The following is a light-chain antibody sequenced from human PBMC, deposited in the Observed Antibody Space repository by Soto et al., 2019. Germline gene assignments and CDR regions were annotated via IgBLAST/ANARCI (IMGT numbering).Light chain of an antibody. J-gene: IGKJ4*02. Sequence: DIQMTQSPSTLSASVGDRVTITCRASQGISSYLAWYQQKSGKAPKLLIYAASTLHTGVPSRFSGSGSGPDITRTINILQPEYFATYYCQQLNSYPLTFGGGTKVDIK. CDR1: QGISSY. V-gene: IGKV1-9*01. CDR2: AAS. CDR3: QQLNSYPLT.